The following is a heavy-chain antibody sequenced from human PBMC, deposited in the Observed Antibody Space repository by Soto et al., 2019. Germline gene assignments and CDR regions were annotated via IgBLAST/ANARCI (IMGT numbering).Heavy chain of an antibody. CDR2: TYFTGST. D-gene: IGHD3-10*01. Sequence: SETLSLTCTVSGGSISRSTYYWGWIRQPPEKGLEWIGGTYFTGSTYYSPSLRSRASISVDTSKNHFSLKLTSVSAADTAVYYCARVYFAEFARPNWVDPWGQGTLVTVSS. CDR3: ARVYFAEFARPNWVDP. J-gene: IGHJ5*02. CDR1: GGSISRSTYY. V-gene: IGHV4-39*02.